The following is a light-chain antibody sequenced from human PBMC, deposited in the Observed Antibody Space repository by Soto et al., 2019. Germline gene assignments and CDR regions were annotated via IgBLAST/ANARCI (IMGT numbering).Light chain of an antibody. CDR3: QQRSNWPWTT. J-gene: IGKJ1*01. V-gene: IGKV3-11*01. CDR2: DSS. Sequence: EIVLTQSPATLSLSPGERASLSCRASQSVSVYFAWYQQRPGQAPRLLIYDSSNRDTGIPARFSGSGSGTDFSITINNREPDDFSVYYCQQRSNWPWTTFGPGTRVEIK. CDR1: QSVSVY.